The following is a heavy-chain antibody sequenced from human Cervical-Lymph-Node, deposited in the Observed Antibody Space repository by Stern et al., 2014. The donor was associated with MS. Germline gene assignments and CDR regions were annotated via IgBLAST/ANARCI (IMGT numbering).Heavy chain of an antibody. V-gene: IGHV3-74*02. D-gene: IGHD1-1*01. J-gene: IGHJ4*02. Sequence: VQLLESGGGLVQPGGSLRISCAASGFPFSSYWMHWVRQAPGKGLEWVSRINSDGSSARYVDSVQGRFTISRDQAQTTSSLQMNSLRAEDSAVYDCVRGNRYVGTSDDFDYWGQGTLVTVSS. CDR2: INSDGSSA. CDR3: VRGNRYVGTSDDFDY. CDR1: GFPFSSYW.